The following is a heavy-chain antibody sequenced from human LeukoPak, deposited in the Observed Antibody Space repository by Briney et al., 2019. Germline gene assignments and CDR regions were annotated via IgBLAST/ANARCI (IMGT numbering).Heavy chain of an antibody. J-gene: IGHJ4*02. D-gene: IGHD5-24*01. V-gene: IGHV3-30*04. CDR1: GFTFSSYA. CDR3: AKGAWLFDY. Sequence: GGSLRLSCAASGFTFSSYAMHWVRQAPGKGLEWVAVISYDGSNKYYADSVKGRFTISRDNSKNTLYLQMNSLRAEDTAVYYCAKGAWLFDYWGQGTLVTVSS. CDR2: ISYDGSNK.